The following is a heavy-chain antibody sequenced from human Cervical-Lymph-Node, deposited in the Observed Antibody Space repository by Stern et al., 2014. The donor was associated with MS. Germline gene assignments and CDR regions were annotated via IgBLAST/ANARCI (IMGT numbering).Heavy chain of an antibody. Sequence: VQLVESGGGVVQPGRSLRLSCAASGFVFRCYALHWVRQAPGKGLEWVALISYDGRYKYYTGSVKGGFTVSRDNSNNTVNLEMNRLRLEDTAVYYCAKGGSGSYVDWGQGSLVTVSS. V-gene: IGHV3-30*04. CDR1: GFVFRCYA. CDR3: AKGGSGSYVD. J-gene: IGHJ4*02. D-gene: IGHD1-26*01. CDR2: ISYDGRYK.